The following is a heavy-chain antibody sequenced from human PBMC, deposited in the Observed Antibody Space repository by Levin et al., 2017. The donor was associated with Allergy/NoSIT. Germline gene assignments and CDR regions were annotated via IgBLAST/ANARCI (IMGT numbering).Heavy chain of an antibody. D-gene: IGHD6-19*01. Sequence: SETLSLTCAVSGGSISSSNWWSWVRQPPGKGLEWIGEIYYSGSTNYNPSLKSRVTISIDKSKKQFSLKLRFVTAADTAVYYCARVVSGIGLAGTLYFFDYWGQGMLVTVSS. V-gene: IGHV4-4*02. J-gene: IGHJ4*02. CDR3: ARVVSGIGLAGTLYFFDY. CDR2: IYYSGST. CDR1: GGSISSSNW.